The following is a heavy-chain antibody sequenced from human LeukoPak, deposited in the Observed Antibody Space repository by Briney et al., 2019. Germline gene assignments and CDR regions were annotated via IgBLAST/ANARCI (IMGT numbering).Heavy chain of an antibody. Sequence: SLRLSCAASGFTFDDYAMHWVRQAPGKGLEWVSGISWNSGSIGYADSVKGRFTISRDNAKNSLYLQMNSLRAEDTALYYCAKDKSSSAAVAGAAVDYWGQGTLVTVSS. J-gene: IGHJ4*02. CDR1: GFTFDDYA. CDR3: AKDKSSSAAVAGAAVDY. D-gene: IGHD6-19*01. CDR2: ISWNSGSI. V-gene: IGHV3-9*01.